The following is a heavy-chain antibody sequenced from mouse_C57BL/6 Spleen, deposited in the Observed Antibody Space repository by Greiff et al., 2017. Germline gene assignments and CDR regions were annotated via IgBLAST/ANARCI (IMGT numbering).Heavy chain of an antibody. Sequence: EVQLQQSVAELVRPGASVKLSCTASGFNIKNTYMHWVKQRPEQGLEWIGRIDPANGNTKYAPKFQGKATITADTSSNTAYLQLSSLTSEDTAIYYCASPPLYGSSYDYFDYWGQGTTLTVSS. D-gene: IGHD1-1*01. CDR3: ASPPLYGSSYDYFDY. CDR2: IDPANGNT. V-gene: IGHV14-3*01. J-gene: IGHJ2*01. CDR1: GFNIKNTY.